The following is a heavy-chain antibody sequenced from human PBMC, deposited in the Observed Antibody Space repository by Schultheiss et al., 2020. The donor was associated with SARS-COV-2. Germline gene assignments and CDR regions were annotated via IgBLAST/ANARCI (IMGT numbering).Heavy chain of an antibody. Sequence: GGSLRLSCAASGFTFSSYGMHWVRQAPGKGLEWVAVISYDGSNKYYADSVKGRFTISRDNSKNTLYLQMNSLRAEDTAVYYCAKDLTTRGGDYYYGMDVWGQGTTVTVSS. CDR1: GFTFSSYG. CDR2: ISYDGSNK. CDR3: AKDLTTRGGDYYYGMDV. V-gene: IGHV3-30*18. J-gene: IGHJ6*02. D-gene: IGHD4-11*01.